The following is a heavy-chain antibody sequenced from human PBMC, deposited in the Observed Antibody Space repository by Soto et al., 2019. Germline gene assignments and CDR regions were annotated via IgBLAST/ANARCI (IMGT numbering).Heavy chain of an antibody. D-gene: IGHD3-9*01. CDR2: IYYSGST. V-gene: IGHV4-59*02. Sequence: SETLSLTCTVSGDSVISYYWSWIRQPPGKGLEWIGYIYYSGSTNYNPSLKSRVTISVDTSKNQFSLKLSSVTAADTAVYYCARSHDILTGFSSPHFDYWGQGTLVTVSS. CDR3: ARSHDILTGFSSPHFDY. CDR1: GDSVISYY. J-gene: IGHJ4*02.